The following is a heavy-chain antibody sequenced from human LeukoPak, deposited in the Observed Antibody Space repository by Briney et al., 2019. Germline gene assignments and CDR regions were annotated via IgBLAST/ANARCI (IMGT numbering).Heavy chain of an antibody. Sequence: ASVKVSCKASGYTFTTDDITWVRQVAGQGLEWMGWMSPKSGNTGYAQKFQGRVSMTRDTSIGTAYMELMRLTSEDTAVYYCARGVTAPIYLYYKMDVWGQGTTVIVS. J-gene: IGHJ6*02. CDR2: MSPKSGNT. CDR1: GYTFTTDD. V-gene: IGHV1-8*01. D-gene: IGHD4-11*01. CDR3: ARGVTAPIYLYYKMDV.